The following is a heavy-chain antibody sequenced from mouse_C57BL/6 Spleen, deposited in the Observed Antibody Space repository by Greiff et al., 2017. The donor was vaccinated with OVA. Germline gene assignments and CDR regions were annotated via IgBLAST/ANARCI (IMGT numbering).Heavy chain of an antibody. J-gene: IGHJ2*01. Sequence: EAQRVESGGGLVKPGGSLKLSCAASGFTFSSYAMSWVRQTPEKRLEWVATISDGGSYTYYPDNVKGRFTISRDNAKNNLYLQMSHLKSEDTAMYYCARDLDYVSTLDYWGQGTTLTVSS. V-gene: IGHV5-4*01. D-gene: IGHD1-1*01. CDR2: ISDGGSYT. CDR1: GFTFSSYA. CDR3: ARDLDYVSTLDY.